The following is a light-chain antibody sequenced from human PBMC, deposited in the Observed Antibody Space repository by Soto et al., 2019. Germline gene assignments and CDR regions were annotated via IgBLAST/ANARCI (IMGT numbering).Light chain of an antibody. CDR1: QSVLYSSNNKNY. CDR3: QQYYATPPYT. J-gene: IGKJ2*01. Sequence: DIVMTQSPDSLAVSLGERATINCKSSQSVLYSSNNKNYLAWYQQKPGQPPKLLIYWASTRESGVPDRFSGSGSGTDFTLTISSLQAEDVAVYYCQQYYATPPYTVGQGTKVEMK. CDR2: WAS. V-gene: IGKV4-1*01.